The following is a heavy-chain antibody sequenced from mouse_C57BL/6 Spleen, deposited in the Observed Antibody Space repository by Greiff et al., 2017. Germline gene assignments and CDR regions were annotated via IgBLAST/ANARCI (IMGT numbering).Heavy chain of an antibody. Sequence: QVHVKQPGAELVKPGASVKLSCKASGYTFTSYWMQWVKQRPGQGLEWIGEIDPSDSYTNYNQKFKGKATLTVDTSSSTAYMQLSSLTSEDSAVYYCARRASYGSRAMDYWGQGTSVTVSS. CDR2: IDPSDSYT. V-gene: IGHV1-50*01. D-gene: IGHD1-1*01. CDR3: ARRASYGSRAMDY. CDR1: GYTFTSYW. J-gene: IGHJ4*01.